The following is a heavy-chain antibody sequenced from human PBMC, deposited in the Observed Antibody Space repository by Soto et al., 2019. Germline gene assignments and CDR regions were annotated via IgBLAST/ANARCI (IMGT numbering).Heavy chain of an antibody. J-gene: IGHJ4*02. D-gene: IGHD6-13*01. CDR1: GFTFSSYA. CDR3: AKTQALRGYSSSWPIDY. Sequence: HPGGSLRLSCAASGFTFSSYAMSWVRQAPGKGLEWVSAISGSGGSTYYADSVKGRFTISRDNSKNTLYLQMNSLRAEDTAVYYCAKTQALRGYSSSWPIDYWGQGTLVTVSS. CDR2: ISGSGGST. V-gene: IGHV3-23*01.